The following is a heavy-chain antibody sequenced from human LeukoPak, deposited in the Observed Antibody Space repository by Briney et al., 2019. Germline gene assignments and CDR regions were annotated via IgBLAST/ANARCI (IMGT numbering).Heavy chain of an antibody. CDR2: ISGSGGST. CDR3: AKEEMATITALDAFDI. CDR1: GFTFSSYA. D-gene: IGHD5-24*01. V-gene: IGHV3-23*01. Sequence: GGSLRLSCAASGFTFSSYAMSWVRQAPGKGLEWVSAISGSGGSTYYADSVKGRFTISRDNSKNTLHLQMNSLRAEDTAVYYCAKEEMATITALDAFDIWGQGTMVTVSS. J-gene: IGHJ3*02.